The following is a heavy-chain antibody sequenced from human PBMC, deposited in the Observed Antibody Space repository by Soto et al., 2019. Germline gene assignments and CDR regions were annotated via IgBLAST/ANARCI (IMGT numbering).Heavy chain of an antibody. CDR1: GGTFSSYA. J-gene: IGHJ4*02. Sequence: ASSVKVSCKASGGTFSSYAISWVRQAPGQGIEWMGGIIPIFGTANYAQKFQGRVTITADESTSTAYMELSSLRSEDTAVYFCARSSGGSSYPFDFCGQGTLVTVSS. D-gene: IGHD2-15*01. V-gene: IGHV1-69*13. CDR2: IIPIFGTA. CDR3: ARSSGGSSYPFDF.